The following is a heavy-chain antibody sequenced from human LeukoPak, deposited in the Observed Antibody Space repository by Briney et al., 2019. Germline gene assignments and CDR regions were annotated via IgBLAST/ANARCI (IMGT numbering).Heavy chain of an antibody. CDR1: GGSISNYY. V-gene: IGHV4-59*01. CDR2: ICYSGST. D-gene: IGHD3-10*01. CDR3: VRRVRRVTTDVFEI. J-gene: IGHJ3*02. Sequence: SETLSLTCTVSGGSISNYYWSWIRQPPGKGLEWIGYICYSGSTNYNPSLKSRVTTSVDTSKNQFSLKLRAVSAADTAVYFSVRRVRRVTTDVFEISGEGTMVTVSS.